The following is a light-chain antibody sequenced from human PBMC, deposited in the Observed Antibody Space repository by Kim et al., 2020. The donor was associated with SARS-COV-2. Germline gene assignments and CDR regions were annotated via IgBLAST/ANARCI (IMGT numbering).Light chain of an antibody. Sequence: TCTVRSGINVATYRIYWYQQKPGSPPQYLMSYKSDSDKQQGSGVPSRFSGSKDASANAGILVISGLQSEDEADYYCMIWHSRAYVFGSGTKVTVL. V-gene: IGLV5-45*01. CDR1: SGINVATYR. J-gene: IGLJ1*01. CDR3: MIWHSRAYV. CDR2: YKSDSDK.